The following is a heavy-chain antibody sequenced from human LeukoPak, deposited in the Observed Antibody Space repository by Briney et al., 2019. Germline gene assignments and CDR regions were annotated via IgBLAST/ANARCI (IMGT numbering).Heavy chain of an antibody. CDR3: ARGTAAMVRGINWFDP. D-gene: IGHD3-10*01. V-gene: IGHV4-34*01. J-gene: IGHJ5*02. Sequence: SETLSLTCAVYGGSFSGYYWSWIRQPPGKGVEWIGEINHSGSTNYNQSLKSRVTISVDTSKNQFSLKLSSVTAADTAVYYCARGTAAMVRGINWFDPWGQGTLVTVSS. CDR1: GGSFSGYY. CDR2: INHSGST.